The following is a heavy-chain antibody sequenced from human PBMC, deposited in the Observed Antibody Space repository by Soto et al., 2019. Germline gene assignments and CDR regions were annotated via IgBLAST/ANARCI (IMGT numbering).Heavy chain of an antibody. Sequence: ASVKVSCKASGYTFTDYYMHWVRQAPGQGLEWMGIINPSGGSTSYAQKFQGRVTMTRDTSTGTVYMEVSSLRSEDTAVYYCAREGAGDENWFDPWGQGTLVTVSS. CDR2: INPSGGST. CDR1: GYTFTDYY. D-gene: IGHD2-21*02. J-gene: IGHJ5*02. V-gene: IGHV1-46*01. CDR3: AREGAGDENWFDP.